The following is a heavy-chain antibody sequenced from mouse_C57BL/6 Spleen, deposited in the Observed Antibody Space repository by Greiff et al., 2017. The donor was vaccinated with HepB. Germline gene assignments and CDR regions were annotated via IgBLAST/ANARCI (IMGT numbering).Heavy chain of an antibody. D-gene: IGHD2-3*01. Sequence: EVKLMESGGDLVKPGGSLKLSCAASGFTFSSYGMSWVRQTPDKRLEWVATISSGGSYTYYPDSVKGRFTISRDNAKNTLYLQMSSLKSEDTAMYYCARRDGYYIDYWGQGTTLTVSS. J-gene: IGHJ2*01. CDR3: ARRDGYYIDY. V-gene: IGHV5-6*02. CDR1: GFTFSSYG. CDR2: ISSGGSYT.